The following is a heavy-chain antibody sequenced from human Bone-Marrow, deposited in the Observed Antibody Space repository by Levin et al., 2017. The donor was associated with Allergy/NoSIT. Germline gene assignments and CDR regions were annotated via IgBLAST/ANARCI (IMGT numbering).Heavy chain of an antibody. D-gene: IGHD3-10*01. CDR2: IYYSGST. CDR1: GASISSGGYS. CDR3: ATGSGSYKIYFAY. J-gene: IGHJ4*02. Sequence: SETLSLTCAISGASISSGGYSWSWIRQTPGQGLEWIGHIYYSGSTYYNPSLKSRLTISVDTSKNQFSLNLTSVTAADTAVYYCATGSGSYKIYFAYWGQGTLVPVSS. V-gene: IGHV4-30-2*05.